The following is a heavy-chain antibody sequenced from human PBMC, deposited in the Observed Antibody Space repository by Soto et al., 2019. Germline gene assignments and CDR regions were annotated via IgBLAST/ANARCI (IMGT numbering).Heavy chain of an antibody. CDR3: ARGGGRYGDYLDGHAFDI. V-gene: IGHV3-20*01. J-gene: IGHJ3*02. D-gene: IGHD4-17*01. CDR1: GFTFDDYG. CDR2: INWNGGST. Sequence: GGSLRLSCAASGFTFDDYGMSWVRQAPGKGLEWVSGINWNGGSTGYADSVKGRFTISRDNAKNSLYLQMNSLRAEDTALYHCARGGGRYGDYLDGHAFDIWGQGTMVTVSS.